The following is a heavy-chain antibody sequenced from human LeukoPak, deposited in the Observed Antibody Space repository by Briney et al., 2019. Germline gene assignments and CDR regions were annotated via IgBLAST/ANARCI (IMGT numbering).Heavy chain of an antibody. V-gene: IGHV4-39*01. D-gene: IGHD6-13*01. CDR1: GGSISSSIYF. Sequence: TSETLSLTCTVSGGSISSSIYFWGWIRQPPGKGPEWLGSVYYSGTTYRNPSLRSRVTISVDTTKNQFSLKLSSVTAADTAVYYCARHSARGSNALEIAHWGQGTLVTVSS. CDR2: VYYSGTT. CDR3: ARHSARGSNALEIAH. J-gene: IGHJ4*02.